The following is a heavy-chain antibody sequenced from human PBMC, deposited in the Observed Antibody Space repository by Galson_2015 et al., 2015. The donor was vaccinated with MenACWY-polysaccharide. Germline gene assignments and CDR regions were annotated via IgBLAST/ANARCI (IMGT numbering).Heavy chain of an antibody. D-gene: IGHD3-16*01. CDR3: AKDVAGWGLFVDYFDY. Sequence: SLRLSCAASGFTFSSYGMHWVRQAPGKGLEWVAVISYDGSNKYYADSMKGRFTISRDNSKNTLYLQMNSLRAEDTAVYYCAKDVAGWGLFVDYFDYWGQGTLVTVSS. J-gene: IGHJ4*02. V-gene: IGHV3-30*18. CDR2: ISYDGSNK. CDR1: GFTFSSYG.